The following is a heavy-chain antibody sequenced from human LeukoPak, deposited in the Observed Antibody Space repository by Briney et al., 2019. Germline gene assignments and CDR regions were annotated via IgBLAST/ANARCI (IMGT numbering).Heavy chain of an antibody. J-gene: IGHJ4*02. D-gene: IGHD5-12*01. V-gene: IGHV3-21*01. CDR3: AREGGYGRDFDY. CDR2: ISTSISYI. Sequence: GGSLRLSCAASGFTFSSFSMNWVRQAPGKGLEWVSSISTSISYIYYADSLKGRFTISRDNAKNSLYLQMNSLRAEDTAVYYCAREGGYGRDFDYWGQGTLVTVSS. CDR1: GFTFSSFS.